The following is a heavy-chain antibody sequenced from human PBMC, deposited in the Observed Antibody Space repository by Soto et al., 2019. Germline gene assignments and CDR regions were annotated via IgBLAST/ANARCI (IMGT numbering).Heavy chain of an antibody. D-gene: IGHD3-16*01. CDR1: GYIFVNYG. CDR2: ISPYTGNT. V-gene: IGHV1-18*01. J-gene: IGHJ6*02. CDR3: VMVDNYVTPTPQDF. Sequence: ASVKVSCKASGYIFVNYGIAWVRQAPGQGLEWMGWISPYTGNTHSATKVQGRLTMTTDTSTSTAYMDLGSLTSDDTAVYYCVMVDNYVTPTPQDFRGQGTTVTVSS.